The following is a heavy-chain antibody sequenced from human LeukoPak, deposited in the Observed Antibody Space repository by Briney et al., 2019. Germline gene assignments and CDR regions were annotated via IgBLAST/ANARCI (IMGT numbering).Heavy chain of an antibody. J-gene: IGHJ4*02. V-gene: IGHV4-4*02. CDR1: GASISSSNW. Sequence: SETLSLTCAVSGASISSSNWRSWVRPSPRKGLEGIGEIHHTGNTMYNQSLQSRVTMLVDNAKNQFSLELRSVTAADTAVYYCAKDLGGDVVATSDYWGQGTLVTVSS. D-gene: IGHD5-12*01. CDR2: IHHTGNT. CDR3: AKDLGGDVVATSDY.